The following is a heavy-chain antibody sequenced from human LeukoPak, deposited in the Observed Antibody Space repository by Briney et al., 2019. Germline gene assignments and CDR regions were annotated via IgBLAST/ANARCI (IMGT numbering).Heavy chain of an antibody. CDR1: GFIFGDYA. CDR3: TKHDCASDYSMFDY. J-gene: IGHJ4*02. V-gene: IGHV3-49*03. CDR2: IRSKGYGGTT. D-gene: IGHD2-21*02. Sequence: GGSLRLSCTASGFIFGDYAMSWFRQAPGKGLEWVGLIRSKGYGGTTEYAASVKGRITISRDDSKRIAYLQMNSLKTEDTAVYYCTKHDCASDYSMFDYWGQGTPVTVSS.